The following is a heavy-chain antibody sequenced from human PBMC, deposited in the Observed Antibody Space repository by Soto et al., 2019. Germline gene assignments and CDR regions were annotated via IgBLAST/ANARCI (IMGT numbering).Heavy chain of an antibody. Sequence: TLETLSLTCTVSGGSISSYYWSWIRQPPGKGLEWIGYIYYSGSTNYNPSLKSRVTISVDTSKNQFSLKLSSVTAADTAVYYCGRGDKHKAAAGPDFDYWGQGTLVTVSS. CDR3: GRGDKHKAAAGPDFDY. CDR2: IYYSGST. J-gene: IGHJ4*02. CDR1: GGSISSYY. D-gene: IGHD6-13*01. V-gene: IGHV4-59*01.